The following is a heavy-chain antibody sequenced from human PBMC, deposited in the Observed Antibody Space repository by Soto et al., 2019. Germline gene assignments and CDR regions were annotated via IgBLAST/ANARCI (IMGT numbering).Heavy chain of an antibody. CDR1: GFTFSDHY. D-gene: IGHD3-10*01. CDR3: ARDSNTMVRGDPYYYYYYMDV. J-gene: IGHJ6*03. CDR2: TRNKANSYTT. Sequence: GGSLRLSCAASGFTFSDHYMDWVRQAPGKGLEWVGRTRNKANSYTTEYAASVKGRFTISRDDSKNSLYLQMNSLKTEDTAVYYCARDSNTMVRGDPYYYYYYMDVWGKGTTVTVSS. V-gene: IGHV3-72*01.